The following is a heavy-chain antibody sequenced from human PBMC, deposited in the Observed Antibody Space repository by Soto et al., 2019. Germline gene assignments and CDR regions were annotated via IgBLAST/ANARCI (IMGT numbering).Heavy chain of an antibody. V-gene: IGHV3-30*18. CDR2: ISFDGSNK. D-gene: IGHD3-22*01. CDR1: GFTFSGYD. J-gene: IGHJ4*02. CDR3: AKVRPSASSGYYFDY. Sequence: QVQLVESGGGVVQPGRSQRLSCAASGFTFSGYDMHWVRHAPGKGLEWVSVISFDGSNKYYAGSVKGRFTISRDNSKNSLYLQMNSLRAEDTAVYYCAKVRPSASSGYYFDYWGQGTLVTVSS.